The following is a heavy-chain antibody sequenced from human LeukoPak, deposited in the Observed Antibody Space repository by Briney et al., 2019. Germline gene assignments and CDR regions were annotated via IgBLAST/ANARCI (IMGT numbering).Heavy chain of an antibody. D-gene: IGHD3-9*01. V-gene: IGHV3-23*01. CDR3: VLTGLSY. CDR1: GFTFSTYA. CDR2: LTGSGATT. J-gene: IGHJ4*02. Sequence: GSLRLSCAASGFTFSTYAMAWVRQAPGKGLEWVSGLTGSGATTYYADSVRGRFTISRDNSQNMLYLQMNSLRVEDTAVYYCVLTGLSYWGQGTLVTVSS.